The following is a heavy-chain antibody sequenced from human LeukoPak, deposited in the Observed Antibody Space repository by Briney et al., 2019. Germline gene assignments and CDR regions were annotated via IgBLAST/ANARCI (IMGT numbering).Heavy chain of an antibody. Sequence: GASVKVSCKASGYTFTAYYMHWVRQAPGQGLEWMGWINTHSGGRNFAQKFQGRVTMTRDTSITTAHMELSRLTSDDTAMYYCAREIPCSSSSCLDYWGQGTLVTVSS. CDR3: AREIPCSSSSCLDY. V-gene: IGHV1-2*02. CDR2: INTHSGGR. J-gene: IGHJ4*02. D-gene: IGHD2-2*01. CDR1: GYTFTAYY.